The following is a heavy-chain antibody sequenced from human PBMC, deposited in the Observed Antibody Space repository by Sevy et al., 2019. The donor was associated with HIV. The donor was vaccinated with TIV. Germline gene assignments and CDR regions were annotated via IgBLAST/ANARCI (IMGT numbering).Heavy chain of an antibody. CDR2: INPSGGST. V-gene: IGHV1-46*01. J-gene: IGHJ4*02. CDR1: GYTFISYN. D-gene: IGHD5-18*01. Sequence: ASVKVSCKASGYTFISYNMHWVRQAPGQGLEWMGIINPSGGSTSYAQKFQGRVTMTRDTSTSTVYMELSSLRSEDTAVYYCARVDTAMGIDYWGQGTLVTVSS. CDR3: ARVDTAMGIDY.